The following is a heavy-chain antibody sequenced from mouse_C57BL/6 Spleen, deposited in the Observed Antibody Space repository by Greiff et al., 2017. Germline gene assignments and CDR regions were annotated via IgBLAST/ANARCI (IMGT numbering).Heavy chain of an antibody. Sequence: EVQLVESGGGLVKPGGSLKLSCAASGFTFSDYGMHWVRQAPEKGLEWVAYISSGSSTIKYADTVKGRFTISRDHAKNTLFLQMTSLRSEDTAMYDCARNYYGSSYWYFDVWGTGTTVTVSS. CDR1: GFTFSDYG. CDR2: ISSGSSTI. CDR3: ARNYYGSSYWYFDV. J-gene: IGHJ1*03. V-gene: IGHV5-17*01. D-gene: IGHD1-1*01.